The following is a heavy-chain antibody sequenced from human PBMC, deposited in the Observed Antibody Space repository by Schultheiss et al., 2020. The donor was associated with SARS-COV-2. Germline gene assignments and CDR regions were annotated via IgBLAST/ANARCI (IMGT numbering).Heavy chain of an antibody. J-gene: IGHJ3*02. CDR2: ISGSGGST. D-gene: IGHD3-22*01. CDR1: GFTFGDYA. CDR3: ARHYYDSSGPSDAFDI. V-gene: IGHV3-23*01. Sequence: GGSLRLSCTASGFTFGDYAMSWFRQAPGKGLEWVSAISGSGGSTYYADSVKGRFTISRDNSKNTLYLQMNSLRAEDTAVYYCARHYYDSSGPSDAFDIWGQGTMVTVSS.